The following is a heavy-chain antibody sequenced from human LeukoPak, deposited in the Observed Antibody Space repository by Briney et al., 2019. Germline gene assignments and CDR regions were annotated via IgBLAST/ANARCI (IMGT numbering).Heavy chain of an antibody. CDR2: IRNRGQSYTP. D-gene: IGHD2-8*01. CDR3: ARDTNAAPYDC. CDR1: GFTFSSYA. J-gene: IGHJ4*02. Sequence: GGSLRLSCTASGFTFSSYAMNWVRQAPGKGLEWVGRIRNRGQSYTPEYAASVQGRFTISRDDSKNSLYLQMNSLKTDYTAIYYCARDTNAAPYDCWGRGTLVTVSS. V-gene: IGHV3-72*01.